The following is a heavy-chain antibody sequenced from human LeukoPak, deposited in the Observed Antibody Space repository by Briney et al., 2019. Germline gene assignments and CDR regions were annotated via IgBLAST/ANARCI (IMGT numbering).Heavy chain of an antibody. D-gene: IGHD3-22*01. CDR2: IKSKTDGGTT. CDR1: GFTFSNAW. Sequence: PGGSLRLSCAASGFTFSNAWMSWVRQAPGKGLEWVGRIKSKTDGGTTDYAAPVKGRFTISRDNAKNSLYLEMNSLRAEDTAVYYCARARYDSSGYYPLGDYWGQGTLVTVSS. V-gene: IGHV3-15*01. CDR3: ARARYDSSGYYPLGDY. J-gene: IGHJ4*02.